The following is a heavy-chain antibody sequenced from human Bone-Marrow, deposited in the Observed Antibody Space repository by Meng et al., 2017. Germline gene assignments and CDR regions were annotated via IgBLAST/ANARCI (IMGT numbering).Heavy chain of an antibody. CDR1: GYTFNSYA. Sequence: VQLVQSGAEVTQPGALVKVSCKASGYTFNSYAMHWVRQDPGQRLEWMGWINAGNGNTKYSQQFQSTVTITKDTSASKAYMELSSLRSEDTAVYYCARSNSIPGYWGQGTLVTVSS. J-gene: IGHJ4*02. D-gene: IGHD4-11*01. CDR2: INAGNGNT. CDR3: ARSNSIPGY. V-gene: IGHV1-3*01.